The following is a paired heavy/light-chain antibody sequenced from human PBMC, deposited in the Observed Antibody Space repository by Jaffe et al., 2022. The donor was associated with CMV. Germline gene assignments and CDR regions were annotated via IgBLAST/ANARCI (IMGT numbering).Heavy chain of an antibody. CDR1: GFTFSSYA. V-gene: IGHV3-23*01. D-gene: IGHD2-2*01. J-gene: IGHJ4*02. Sequence: EVQLLESGGGLVQPGGSLRLSCAASGFTFSSYAMSWVRQAPGKGLEWVSAISGSGGSTYYADSVKGRFTISRDNSKNTLYLQMNSLRAEDTAVYYCAKDAGYRLVPALLGEFDYWGQGTLVTVSS. CDR3: AKDAGYRLVPALLGEFDY. CDR2: ISGSGGST.
Light chain of an antibody. CDR1: QSVSSY. CDR3: QQRSNWPPSIT. V-gene: IGKV3-11*01. Sequence: EIVLTQSPATLSLSPGERATLSCRASQSVSSYLAWYQQKPGQAPRLLIYDASNRATGIPARFSGSGSGTDFTLTISSLEPEDFAVYYCQQRSNWPPSITFGPGTKVDIK. J-gene: IGKJ3*01. CDR2: DAS.